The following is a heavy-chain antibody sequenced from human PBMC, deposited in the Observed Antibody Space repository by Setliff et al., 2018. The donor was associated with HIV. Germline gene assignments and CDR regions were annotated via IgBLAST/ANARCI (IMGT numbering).Heavy chain of an antibody. CDR3: AKLPHSSAWYSPFYYFEY. CDR2: IFYSGST. CDR1: GGSISSSSYY. Sequence: PSETLSLTCTVSGGSISSSSYYWGWIRQPPGKGLEWIGNIFYSGSTFYNPSLKSRVTISVDTSKNQFSLKLSSVTADDTAIYYCAKLPHSSAWYSPFYYFEYWGQGTLVTVSS. D-gene: IGHD6-19*01. V-gene: IGHV4-39*01. J-gene: IGHJ4*02.